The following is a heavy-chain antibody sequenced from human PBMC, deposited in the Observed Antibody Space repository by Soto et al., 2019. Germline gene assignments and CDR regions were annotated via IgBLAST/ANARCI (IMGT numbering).Heavy chain of an antibody. D-gene: IGHD3-9*01. Sequence: GASVKVSCKASGYTFTSYYMHWVRQAPGQGLEWMGIINPSGGGTNYAQKFQGRVTMTRDTSTSTVYMELSSLRSEDTAVYYCARDGGVVLRYYDILTGSNGMDVWGQGTTVTVSS. J-gene: IGHJ6*02. CDR3: ARDGGVVLRYYDILTGSNGMDV. V-gene: IGHV1-46*01. CDR1: GYTFTSYY. CDR2: INPSGGGT.